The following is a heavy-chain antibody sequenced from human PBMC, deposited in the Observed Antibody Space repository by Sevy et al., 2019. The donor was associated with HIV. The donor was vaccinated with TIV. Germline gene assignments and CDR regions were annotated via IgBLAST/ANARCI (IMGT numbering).Heavy chain of an antibody. CDR2: INRDGSST. J-gene: IGHJ3*02. Sequence: GGSLRLSCSASGFSFSTYYIHWVRQAQGKGLVWASRINRDGSSTRYADSVKGRFTISRDNPKNTVYLQKRSLRDDDTAVYYCAREITPSGSSRKDAFDIRGQGTMVTVSS. D-gene: IGHD1-26*01. CDR1: GFSFSTYY. CDR3: AREITPSGSSRKDAFDI. V-gene: IGHV3-74*01.